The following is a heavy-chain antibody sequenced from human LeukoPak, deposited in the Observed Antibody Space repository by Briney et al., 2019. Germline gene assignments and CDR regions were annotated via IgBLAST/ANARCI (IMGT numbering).Heavy chain of an antibody. D-gene: IGHD3-22*01. V-gene: IGHV3-23*01. Sequence: GGSLRLSCAASGFTFSSYALGWVRQAPGKGLEWVSTITGSGGTTYYADSVKGRFTISRDNSTNTVYLQMNSLRAEDTAVYHCSTQYYDSGAYHHFPYWGQGTLVTVSS. CDR3: STQYYDSGAYHHFPY. CDR1: GFTFSSYA. J-gene: IGHJ4*02. CDR2: ITGSGGTT.